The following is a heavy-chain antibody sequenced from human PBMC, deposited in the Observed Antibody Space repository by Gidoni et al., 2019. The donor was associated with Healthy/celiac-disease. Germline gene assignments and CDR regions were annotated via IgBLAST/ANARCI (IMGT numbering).Heavy chain of an antibody. Sequence: EVQLVESGGGWVQPGRSLRRACTASGFTLGDYARSGVSKAPGKGLEGVGFSRSQAYGGPTESAASVKGRFTISRDDSKSIAYLQMNSLKSEDTALYYCTSLEGYCSGGSCYPTLGAFDIWGQGTMVTVSS. CDR1: GFTLGDYA. V-gene: IGHV3-49*04. CDR3: TSLEGYCSGGSCYPTLGAFDI. CDR2: SRSQAYGGPT. D-gene: IGHD2-15*01. J-gene: IGHJ3*02.